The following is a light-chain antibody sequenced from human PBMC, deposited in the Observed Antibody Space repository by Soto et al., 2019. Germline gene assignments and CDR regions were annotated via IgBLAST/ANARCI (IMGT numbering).Light chain of an antibody. Sequence: AIQLTQSPSSLSASVGDRVTITCRASQGISSALAWYQQKPGKAPALLIYDASALESGVPSRFSGSGSGTDCTLTISSLQPEDFSTYYCQQFNSFPLSFGGGTKVEIK. CDR3: QQFNSFPLS. CDR1: QGISSA. J-gene: IGKJ4*01. CDR2: DAS. V-gene: IGKV1-13*02.